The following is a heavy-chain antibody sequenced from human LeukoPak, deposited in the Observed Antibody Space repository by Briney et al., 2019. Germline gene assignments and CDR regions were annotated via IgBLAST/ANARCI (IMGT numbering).Heavy chain of an antibody. J-gene: IGHJ4*02. CDR2: ISYDGSNK. V-gene: IGHV3-30*14. Sequence: GGSLRLSCAASGFTFSSYAMHWVRQAPGKGLEWVAVISYDGSNKYYADSVKGRFTISRDNSKNTLYLQMNSLRAEDTAVYYCARELDYWGQGTLVTVSS. CDR3: ARELDY. CDR1: GFTFSSYA.